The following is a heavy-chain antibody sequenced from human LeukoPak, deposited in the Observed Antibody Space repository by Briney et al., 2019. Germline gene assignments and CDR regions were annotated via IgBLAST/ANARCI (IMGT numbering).Heavy chain of an antibody. CDR3: ARGSSYDFWRGYFDY. CDR2: IIPIFGTA. J-gene: IGHJ4*02. V-gene: IGHV1-69*05. D-gene: IGHD3-3*01. CDR1: GGTFSSYA. Sequence: SVKVSCKASGGTFSSYAISWVRQAPGQGLEWMGGIIPIFGTANYAQKFQGRVTITTDESTSTAYMELSSLRSEDTDVYYCARGSSYDFWRGYFDYWGQGTLVTVSS.